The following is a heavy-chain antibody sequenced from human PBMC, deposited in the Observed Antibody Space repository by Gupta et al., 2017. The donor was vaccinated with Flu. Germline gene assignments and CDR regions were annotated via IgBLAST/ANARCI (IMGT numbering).Heavy chain of an antibody. CDR2: MSATDGST. J-gene: IGHJ6*03. D-gene: IGHD3-16*01. CDR1: RFSFSNYA. Sequence: EVQLLESGGGLVQPGGSLRLSCAASRFSFSNYAMTWVRQAPGKGLEWVSTMSATDGSTYYADSVKGRFTTSRDNSKNTLYLQMNSLRAEDTAVYYCAKGKNYDTLYYYYYMDVWGKGTTVTVSS. V-gene: IGHV3-23*01. CDR3: AKGKNYDTLYYYYYMDV.